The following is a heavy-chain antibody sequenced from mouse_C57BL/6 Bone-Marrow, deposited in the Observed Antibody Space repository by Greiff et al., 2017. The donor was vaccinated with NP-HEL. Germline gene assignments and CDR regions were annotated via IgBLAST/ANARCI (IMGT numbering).Heavy chain of an antibody. CDR2: IHPNSGST. D-gene: IGHD2-12*01. CDR1: GYTFTSYW. J-gene: IGHJ2*01. CDR3: ARRYSNDLYYFDY. Sequence: VQLQQPGAELVKPGASVKLSCKASGYTFTSYWMHWVKQRPGQGLEWIGMIHPNSGSTNYNEKFKSKATLTVDNSSSTAYMQLSRLTSEDSAVYYCARRYSNDLYYFDYWGQGTTLTVSS. V-gene: IGHV1-64*01.